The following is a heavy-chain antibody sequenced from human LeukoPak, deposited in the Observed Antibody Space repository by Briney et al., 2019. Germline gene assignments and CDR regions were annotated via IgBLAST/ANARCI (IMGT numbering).Heavy chain of an antibody. V-gene: IGHV7-4-1*02. CDR2: INTNTGNP. D-gene: IGHD2-15*01. CDR1: GYTFTSYA. Sequence: GASVKVSCKASGYTFTSYAMNWVRQAPGQGLEWMGWINTNTGNPTYAQGFTGRFVFSLDTSVSTAYLQISSLKAEDTAVYYCARRGYCSGGSCYLLPRGDWYFDLWGRGTLVTVSS. J-gene: IGHJ2*01. CDR3: ARRGYCSGGSCYLLPRGDWYFDL.